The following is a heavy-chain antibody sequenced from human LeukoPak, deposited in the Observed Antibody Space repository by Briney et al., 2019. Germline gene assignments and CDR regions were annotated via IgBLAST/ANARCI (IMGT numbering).Heavy chain of an antibody. V-gene: IGHV4-31*03. CDR2: IHHSGRS. J-gene: IGHJ4*02. CDR1: ADSLSSGGDY. D-gene: IGHD3-10*01. CDR3: ARGGNRFGGFYFDY. Sequence: SETLSLTCTVSADSLSSGGDYWAWIRQFPGKGLESIGFIHHSGRSRHNPSLKDRVSISVDTSRRQFALKLSSVNAADTGMYYCARGGNRFGGFYFDYWGQGIQVIVSS.